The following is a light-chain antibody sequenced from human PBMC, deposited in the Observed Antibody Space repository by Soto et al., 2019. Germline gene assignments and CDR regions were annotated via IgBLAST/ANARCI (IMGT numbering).Light chain of an antibody. CDR1: QSVSSN. V-gene: IGKV3-15*01. CDR3: QQYNNWPLL. J-gene: IGKJ4*01. CDR2: GAS. Sequence: EIVMTQSPATLSMSPGERATLSCRASQSVSSNLAWYQQKPGQAPRLLIYGASTRATGIPARFSGSGSGTEFTLTISSLQSEDFAVYYCQQYNNWPLLFGGGTKVEIK.